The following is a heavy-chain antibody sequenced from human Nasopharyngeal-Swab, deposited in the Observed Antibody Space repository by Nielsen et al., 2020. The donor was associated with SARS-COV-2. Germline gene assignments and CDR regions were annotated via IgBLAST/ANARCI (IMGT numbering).Heavy chain of an antibody. V-gene: IGHV3-23*01. CDR1: GFTFSSYA. Sequence: GGPLRPSCAASGFTFSSYALRWVRQAPGKGLEWVSAISGSGGSTYYADSVKGRFTISRDNSKNTLYLQMNSLRAEDTAVYYCAKNAYYDFWSYGTYWGQGTLVTVSS. D-gene: IGHD3-3*01. J-gene: IGHJ4*02. CDR3: AKNAYYDFWSYGTY. CDR2: ISGSGGST.